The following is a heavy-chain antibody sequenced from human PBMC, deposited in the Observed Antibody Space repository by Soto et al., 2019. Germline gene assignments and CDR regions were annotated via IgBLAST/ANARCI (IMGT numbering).Heavy chain of an antibody. CDR3: ARVHCNDAICTFPAWFDP. CDR1: GDSISSGAYF. V-gene: IGHV4-31*01. Sequence: QVQLQESGPGLVQPSQTLSLTCSVSGDSISSGAYFWSWIRHLPGKGLEWLGSISHSGNTFLRPSLRNELSMSMDTSQNRFSLKLTSVTVADTAVYYCARVHCNDAICTFPAWFDPWGRGTQVTVSS. D-gene: IGHD2-8*01. J-gene: IGHJ5*02. CDR2: ISHSGNT.